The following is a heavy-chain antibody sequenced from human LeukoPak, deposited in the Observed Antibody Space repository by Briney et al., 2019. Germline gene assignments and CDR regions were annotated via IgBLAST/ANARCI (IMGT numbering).Heavy chain of an antibody. V-gene: IGHV4-59*01. CDR1: GGSISSYY. D-gene: IGHD6-19*01. CDR2: IYYSGST. Sequence: SETLSLTCTVSGGSISSYYWSWIRQSPGKGLEWIGYIYYSGSTNYNPSLKSRVTISVDTSKNQFSLKLSSVTAADTAVYYCARDRRGPQWLVHFPYWYFDLWGRGTLVTVSS. J-gene: IGHJ2*01. CDR3: ARDRRGPQWLVHFPYWYFDL.